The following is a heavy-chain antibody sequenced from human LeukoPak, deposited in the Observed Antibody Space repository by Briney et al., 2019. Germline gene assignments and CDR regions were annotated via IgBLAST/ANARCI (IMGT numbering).Heavy chain of an antibody. CDR1: GGSISSSSYY. D-gene: IGHD6-19*01. CDR2: IYYSGST. Sequence: SETLSLTCPVSGGSISSSSYYWGWIRPPPGKGLEWIGSIYYSGSTNYNPSLKSRVTISVDTSKNQFSLKLSSVTAADTAVYYCARDPKAGWFDPWGQGTLVTVSS. CDR3: ARDPKAGWFDP. J-gene: IGHJ5*02. V-gene: IGHV4-39*07.